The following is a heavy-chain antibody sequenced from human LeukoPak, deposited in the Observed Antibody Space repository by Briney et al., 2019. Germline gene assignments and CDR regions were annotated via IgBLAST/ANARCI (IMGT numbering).Heavy chain of an antibody. J-gene: IGHJ4*02. CDR3: ARAWSTRGYSGYDWRYYFDY. CDR2: INPNSGDT. D-gene: IGHD5-12*01. Sequence: ASVKVSCKASGYTFTGYYMHWVRQAPGQGLEWMGWINPNSGDTNYAQKFQGRVTMTRDTSISTAYMELSRLRSDDTAVYYCARAWSTRGYSGYDWRYYFDYWGQGTLVTVSS. V-gene: IGHV1-2*02. CDR1: GYTFTGYY.